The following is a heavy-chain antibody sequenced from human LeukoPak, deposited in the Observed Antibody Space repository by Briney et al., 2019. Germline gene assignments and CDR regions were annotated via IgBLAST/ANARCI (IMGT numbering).Heavy chain of an antibody. CDR1: GFTFSSYW. CDR2: IYYSGYT. J-gene: IGHJ4*02. CDR3: AKHYMGSYDNRGLDY. Sequence: GSLRLSCAASGFTFSSYWMSWVRQAPGKGLEWIGSIYYSGYTYYNPSVESRVTISVDTSKNQFSLKLSSVTAADTAVYYCAKHYMGSYDNRGLDYWGQGSLVTVSS. D-gene: IGHD3-10*01. V-gene: IGHV4-39*01.